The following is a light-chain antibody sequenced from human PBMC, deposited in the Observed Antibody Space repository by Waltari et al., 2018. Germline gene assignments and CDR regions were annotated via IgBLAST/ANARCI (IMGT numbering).Light chain of an antibody. CDR2: GAS. CDR3: QEYGSSPGWT. V-gene: IGKV3-20*01. Sequence: EIVLTQSPGTLSLSPGERATLSCRASQSVSSSYLAWYQQKPGQAPRLLIYGASSRATGIPGRFSGSGSGPDFTLTISGLEPEDVAVYYCQEYGSSPGWTFGQGTKVEIK. J-gene: IGKJ1*01. CDR1: QSVSSSY.